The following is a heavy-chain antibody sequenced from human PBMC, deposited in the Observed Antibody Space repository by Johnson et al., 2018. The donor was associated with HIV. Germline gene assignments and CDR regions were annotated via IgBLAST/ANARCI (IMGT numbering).Heavy chain of an antibody. CDR2: IYSGGRT. V-gene: IGHV3-66*01. CDR3: AKDSLLGYCSGGSCYDDDAFDI. D-gene: IGHD2-15*01. Sequence: VQLVESGGGLVQPGGSLRLSCAASGFTVSSNYMSWVRQAPGKGLEWVSVIYSGGRTYYADSVKGRFTISSDHSKNTLYLQMNSLRAEDTAVYYCAKDSLLGYCSGGSCYDDDAFDIWGQGTMVTVSS. CDR1: GFTVSSNY. J-gene: IGHJ3*02.